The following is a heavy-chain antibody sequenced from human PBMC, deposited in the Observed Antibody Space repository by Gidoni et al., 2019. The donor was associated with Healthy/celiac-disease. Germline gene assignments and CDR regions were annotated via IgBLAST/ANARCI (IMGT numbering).Heavy chain of an antibody. CDR1: GYTFTGSY. J-gene: IGHJ5*02. CDR3: ARDGGYCSSTSCYPYNWFDP. CDR2: INPNSGGT. V-gene: IGHV1-2*02. Sequence: QVQLVQSGAEVKKPGASVKVSCKASGYTFTGSYIHWVRQAPGQGLEWMGWINPNSGGTNYAQKFQGRVTMTRDTSISTAYMELSRLRSDDTAVYYCARDGGYCSSTSCYPYNWFDPWGQGTLVTVSS. D-gene: IGHD2-2*01.